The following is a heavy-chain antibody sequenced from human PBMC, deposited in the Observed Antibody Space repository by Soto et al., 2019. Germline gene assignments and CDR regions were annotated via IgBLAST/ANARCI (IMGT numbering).Heavy chain of an antibody. CDR1: GGSISSGGYY. D-gene: IGHD1-7*01. CDR2: IYYSGST. Sequence: SETLSLTCTVSGGSISSGGYYWSWIRQHPGKGLEWIGYIYYSGSTYYNPSLKSRVTISVDTSKNQFSLKLSSVTAADTAVYYCARDGVTGTAFFGYWGQGTLVTVSS. CDR3: ARDGVTGTAFFGY. V-gene: IGHV4-31*03. J-gene: IGHJ4*02.